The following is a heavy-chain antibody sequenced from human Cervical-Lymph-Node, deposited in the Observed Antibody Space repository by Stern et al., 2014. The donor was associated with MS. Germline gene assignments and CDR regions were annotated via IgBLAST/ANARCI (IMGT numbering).Heavy chain of an antibody. CDR2: IWYDGSNK. CDR3: ARTYSGSYYSYYYGMDV. CDR1: GFTFSSYG. D-gene: IGHD1-26*01. V-gene: IGHV3-33*01. Sequence: QVKLVESGGGVVQPGRSLRLSCAASGFTFSSYGMHWVRQAPGKGLEWVAVIWYDGSNKYYADSVKCRFTISRDNSKNTLYLQMNSLRAEDTAVYYCARTYSGSYYSYYYGMDVWGQGTTVTVSS. J-gene: IGHJ6*02.